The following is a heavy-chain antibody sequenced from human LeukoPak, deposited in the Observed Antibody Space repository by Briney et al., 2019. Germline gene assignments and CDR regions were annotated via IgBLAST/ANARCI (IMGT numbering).Heavy chain of an antibody. J-gene: IGHJ4*02. Sequence: PGGSLRLSCAASGFTSSNYWMHWVRQVPGKGLVWVSRINTGGSSTTYAGSVKGRFTISRDNAKNTLYLQMNSLRAEDTAVYYCARSNHADDYWGQGTLVTVSS. CDR1: GFTSSNYW. D-gene: IGHD4-11*01. CDR3: ARSNHADDY. V-gene: IGHV3-74*01. CDR2: INTGGSST.